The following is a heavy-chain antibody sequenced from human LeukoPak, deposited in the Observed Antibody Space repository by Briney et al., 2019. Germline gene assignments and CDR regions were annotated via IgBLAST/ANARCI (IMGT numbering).Heavy chain of an antibody. CDR2: IYYSGST. Sequence: SETLSLTCTVSGGSISSYYWSWIRQPPGKGLEWIGYIYYSGSTNYNPSLKSRVTISVDTSKNQFSLKLSSVTAADTAVYYCARWEEYGDYFDYWGQGTLVTVSS. CDR1: GGSISSYY. J-gene: IGHJ4*02. V-gene: IGHV4-59*01. CDR3: ARWEEYGDYFDY. D-gene: IGHD4-17*01.